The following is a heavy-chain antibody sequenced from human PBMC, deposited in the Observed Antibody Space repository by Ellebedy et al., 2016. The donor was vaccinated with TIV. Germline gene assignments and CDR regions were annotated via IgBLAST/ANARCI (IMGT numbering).Heavy chain of an antibody. CDR2: IYYSWNT. Sequence: MPSETLSLTCTVSGGSISSYFWSWIRQPPGKGLEWIGYIYYSWNTNYNPSLKSRVTISKDTSKNQFSLKLSSVTAADTAVYYCARDSTSWNDGGWFDPWGQGALVTVSS. CDR1: GGSISSYF. V-gene: IGHV4-59*01. CDR3: ARDSTSWNDGGWFDP. J-gene: IGHJ5*02. D-gene: IGHD1-1*01.